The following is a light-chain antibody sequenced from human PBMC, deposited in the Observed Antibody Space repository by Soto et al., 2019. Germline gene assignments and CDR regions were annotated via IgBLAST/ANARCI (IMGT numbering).Light chain of an antibody. CDR1: SXNIGAGYD. Sequence: QSVLTQPPSVSGAPGQRVTISCTGSSXNIGAGYDVHWYQQLPGTAPKLLIYGNSNRPSGVPDRFSGSKSGTSASLAITGLQAEDEADYYCQSYDSSLSGFYVFGTGTKVNFL. V-gene: IGLV1-40*01. J-gene: IGLJ1*01. CDR3: QSYDSSLSGFYV. CDR2: GNS.